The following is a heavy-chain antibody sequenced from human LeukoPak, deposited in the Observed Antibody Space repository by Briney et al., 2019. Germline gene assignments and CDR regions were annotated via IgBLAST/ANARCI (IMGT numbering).Heavy chain of an antibody. D-gene: IGHD5-18*01. J-gene: IGHJ4*02. CDR1: GFTFDTYS. Sequence: QTGGSLRLSCAASGFTFDTYSMNWVRQVPGKGLEWVSAISGSGGSTYYADSVKGRFTISRDNSKNTLYLQMNSLRAEDTAVYYCAKVSSYGHYLDRGYYFDYWGQGTLVTVSS. CDR3: AKVSSYGHYLDRGYYFDY. V-gene: IGHV3-23*01. CDR2: ISGSGGST.